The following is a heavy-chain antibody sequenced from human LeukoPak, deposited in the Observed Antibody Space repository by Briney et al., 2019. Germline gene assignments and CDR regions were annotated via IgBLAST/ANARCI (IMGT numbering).Heavy chain of an antibody. CDR3: ARVSVVSTFDY. D-gene: IGHD2-15*01. CDR1: GFTFSDYY. V-gene: IGHV3-11*05. J-gene: IGHJ4*02. CDR2: ISSSSSYT. Sequence: GGSLRLSCAASGFTFSDYYMSWIRQAPGQGLEWVSYISSSSSYTIHADSVKGRFHIPRDNAKNSLYLQMNSLRAEDTAVYYCARVSVVSTFDYWGQGTLVTVSS.